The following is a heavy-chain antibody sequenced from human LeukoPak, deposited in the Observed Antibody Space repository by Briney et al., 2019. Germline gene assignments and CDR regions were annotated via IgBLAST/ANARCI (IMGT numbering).Heavy chain of an antibody. J-gene: IGHJ4*02. CDR3: ARSLQGFYFNY. D-gene: IGHD2-15*01. CDR1: GFTFSSYW. CDR2: IKQDGSEK. V-gene: IGHV3-7*02. Sequence: PGGSLRLSCAASGFTFSSYWMTWVRRAPGKGLEWVANIKQDGSEKYYVDSAKGRFTISRDNAKNSLYLQIISLRAEDTAVYYCARSLQGFYFNYWGQGTLVTVSS.